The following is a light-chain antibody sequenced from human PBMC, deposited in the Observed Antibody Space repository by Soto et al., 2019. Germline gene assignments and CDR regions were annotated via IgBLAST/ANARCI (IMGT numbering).Light chain of an antibody. CDR3: QQYESLPLT. J-gene: IGKJ5*01. V-gene: IGKV1-33*01. CDR2: DAS. CDR1: QDIKKK. Sequence: DIQMTQSPSSLSASVGDRVTIACQASQDIKKKLIWYQQKPGKAPKLLIYDASDLETGVPSRFSGSGSGTGFTFTISSLQPEDFATYYCQQYESLPLTFGQGTRLEIK.